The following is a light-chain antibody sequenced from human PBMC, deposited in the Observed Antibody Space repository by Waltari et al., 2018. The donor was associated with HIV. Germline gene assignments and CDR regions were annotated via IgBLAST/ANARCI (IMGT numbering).Light chain of an antibody. J-gene: IGLJ1*01. Sequence: QSALTQPASVSASPGQSLTISCTGTSSDVGGYNHVSWYQQHPAKAPKVIIYDVSNRSSGVSNRFSGSKSGNTASLTISGLQAEDEADYYCTSYTTINTYVFGTGTKVTVL. CDR3: TSYTTINTYV. CDR2: DVS. V-gene: IGLV2-14*03. CDR1: SSDVGGYNH.